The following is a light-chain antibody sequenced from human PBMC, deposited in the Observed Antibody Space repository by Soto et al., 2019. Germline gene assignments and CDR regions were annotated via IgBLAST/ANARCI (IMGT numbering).Light chain of an antibody. J-gene: IGKJ5*01. V-gene: IGKV3-11*01. CDR3: QQRHMWPIT. CDR1: QSFRGL. CDR2: DAY. Sequence: MTQSPDTLSVSPGERATLSCRASQSFRGLLAWYQQKPGQAPRLLIYDAYNRATGIPPRFSGSGSGTDFTLTISSLEPEDSAVYYCQQRHMWPITFGQGTRLEIK.